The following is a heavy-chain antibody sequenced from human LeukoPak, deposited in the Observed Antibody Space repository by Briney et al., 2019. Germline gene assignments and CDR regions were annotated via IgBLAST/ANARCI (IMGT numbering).Heavy chain of an antibody. CDR1: GFTFSSYD. CDR2: IGTAADT. V-gene: IGHV3-13*01. Sequence: GESLRLSCAASGFTFSSYDMHWVRQAPGKGLEWVSAIGTAADTYYPDSVKARFTISRENAKNSFYLQMNSLTADDAAVYYCARGSGTGWYTKGYFDYWGQGTLVTVSS. CDR3: ARGSGTGWYTKGYFDY. J-gene: IGHJ4*02. D-gene: IGHD6-19*01.